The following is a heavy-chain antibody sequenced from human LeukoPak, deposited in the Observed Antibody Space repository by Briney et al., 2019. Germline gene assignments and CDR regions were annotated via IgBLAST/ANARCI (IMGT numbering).Heavy chain of an antibody. V-gene: IGHV1-18*01. Sequence: ASVKVSCKASGYTFTSYGISWVRQAPGQGPEWMGWISGYNGNTKYAQNFQGRATITTDTSTSTAFLEPRSLKPDDAAIYYCVRDSRYYGGSVNWFDPWGQGTLVTVSS. CDR3: VRDSRYYGGSVNWFDP. CDR2: ISGYNGNT. D-gene: IGHD2-21*01. CDR1: GYTFTSYG. J-gene: IGHJ5*02.